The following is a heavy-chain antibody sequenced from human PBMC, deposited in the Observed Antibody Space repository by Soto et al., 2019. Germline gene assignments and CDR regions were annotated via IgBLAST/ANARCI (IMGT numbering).Heavy chain of an antibody. CDR2: SYYPGKT. V-gene: IGHV4-59*02. CDR3: GRKNNSAGYFAS. CDR1: GGSVGDYY. J-gene: IGHJ4*02. D-gene: IGHD3-22*01. Sequence: SETLSLTCSISGGSVGDYYCCWIRQPPGKGLEWLASSYYPGKTDHNPSFESRVSISLVASKNKFSLHLMSVTAAAGAVVYSGRKNNSAGYFASWGPGILVTVSS.